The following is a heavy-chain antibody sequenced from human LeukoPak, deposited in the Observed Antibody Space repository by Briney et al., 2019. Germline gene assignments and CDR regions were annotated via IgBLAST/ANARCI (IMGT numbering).Heavy chain of an antibody. D-gene: IGHD1-26*01. CDR3: ATQSPSRPVG. V-gene: IGHV3-74*01. J-gene: IGHJ4*02. CDR1: GITFSNYW. Sequence: GGSLRLSCAASGITFSNYWMHWVRPAPGKGLVWVSRINSDGSSTSYADSVKGRFTISRDNAKNTLYLQMNSLRAEDTAVYYCATQSPSRPVGWGQGTLVTVSS. CDR2: INSDGSST.